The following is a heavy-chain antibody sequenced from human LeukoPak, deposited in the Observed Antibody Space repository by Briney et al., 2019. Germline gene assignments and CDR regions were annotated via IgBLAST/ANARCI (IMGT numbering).Heavy chain of an antibody. V-gene: IGHV3-33*01. D-gene: IGHD3-22*01. J-gene: IGHJ4*02. CDR1: GFPFSSYG. Sequence: PGGSLRLSCVASGFPFSSYGMHWVRQAPGKGLEWVAVIWYDGSNKYYADSVKGRFTISRDNSKNTLYLQMNSLRAEDTAVYYCARDLEEIAGDYYDSSGYKYWGQGTLVTVSS. CDR2: IWYDGSNK. CDR3: ARDLEEIAGDYYDSSGYKY.